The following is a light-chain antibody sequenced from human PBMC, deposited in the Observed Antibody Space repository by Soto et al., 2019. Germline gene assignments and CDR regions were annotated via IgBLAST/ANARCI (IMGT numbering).Light chain of an antibody. J-gene: IGKJ1*01. CDR2: DAS. CDR1: QDISND. CDR3: LQHNSYPRT. V-gene: IGKV1-33*01. Sequence: IQMTQSASSMSVSVGARVIFTCQASQDISNDINWYPQKAGKRPKLPIYDASNLETGVPSRFSGSGSGTEFTLTISGLQPEDFATYYCLQHNSYPRTFGQGTKVDI.